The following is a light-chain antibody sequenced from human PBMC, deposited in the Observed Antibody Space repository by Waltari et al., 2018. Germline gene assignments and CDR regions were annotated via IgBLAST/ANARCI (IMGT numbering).Light chain of an antibody. Sequence: EIVLTQSPDTLSVAPGEGATLSCTASQYFSRSLAWYQQGPGQAPRVLIYGATTRATGDPARFSGSGAETEVTVTITSRQSEDVGVDYCQQYSNWPLDTFGQGTKLEI. V-gene: IGKV3-15*01. CDR3: QQYSNWPLDT. CDR2: GAT. CDR1: QYFSRS. J-gene: IGKJ2*01.